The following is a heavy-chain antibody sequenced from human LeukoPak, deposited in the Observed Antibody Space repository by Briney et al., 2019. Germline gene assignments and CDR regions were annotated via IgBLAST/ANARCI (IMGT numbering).Heavy chain of an antibody. CDR1: VGSISTSSYY. CDR2: SFYSGST. V-gene: IGHV4-39*01. Sequence: PAETLSLTCTVSVGSISTSSYYGGWIRQPPGEGLEWIGSSFYSGSTYDNPSRKSPVPISVYTSKNQFNLKLSSVTAADTAVYSCARHVRGSSYGLCLDYWGQGTLVTVSS. CDR3: ARHVRGSSYGLCLDY. J-gene: IGHJ4*02. D-gene: IGHD5-18*01.